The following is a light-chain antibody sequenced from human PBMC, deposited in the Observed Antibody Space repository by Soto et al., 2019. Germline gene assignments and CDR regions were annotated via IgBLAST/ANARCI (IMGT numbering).Light chain of an antibody. CDR3: QQYDYVPLT. V-gene: IGKV1-33*01. Sequence: DIQMTQSPPSLSASVGDSVTITCQATQNIRNYLNWYQHKPGRAPKLLIYDGSSLQTGVPSRFSGSGSGTDFTLIITDLHSEDAATYYCQQYDYVPLTFGGGTKVEI. CDR1: QNIRNY. CDR2: DGS. J-gene: IGKJ4*01.